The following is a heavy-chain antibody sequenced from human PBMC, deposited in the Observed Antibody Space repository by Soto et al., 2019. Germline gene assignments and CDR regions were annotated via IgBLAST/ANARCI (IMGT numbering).Heavy chain of an antibody. CDR1: GFTFSSHS. J-gene: IGHJ6*02. Sequence: QEQLVESGGGVVQPGRSLRLSCEASGFTFSSHSLHWVRQAPGKGLEWVALISYDGRKKSYADSVKGRFTISRDYSRKTLYLEMNSPRTEDTAIYYCGKARKEDAFWSGYYTYNGMDVWGQGTTVTASS. D-gene: IGHD3-3*01. CDR2: ISYDGRKK. CDR3: GKARKEDAFWSGYYTYNGMDV. V-gene: IGHV3-30*18.